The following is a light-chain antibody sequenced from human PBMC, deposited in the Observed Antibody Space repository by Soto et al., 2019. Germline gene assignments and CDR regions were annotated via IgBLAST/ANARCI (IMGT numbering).Light chain of an antibody. V-gene: IGKV1-5*01. CDR1: QNINRR. J-gene: IGKJ1*01. Sequence: DIKMTQSPSTLSASVGDRVTITFRASQNINRRLAWYQQKPGKAPNLLIYDASSLESGVPARFSGGGSGTEFTLTISSLQPDDFSTFYCQQYNNYPWTFGQGTKVDIK. CDR2: DAS. CDR3: QQYNNYPWT.